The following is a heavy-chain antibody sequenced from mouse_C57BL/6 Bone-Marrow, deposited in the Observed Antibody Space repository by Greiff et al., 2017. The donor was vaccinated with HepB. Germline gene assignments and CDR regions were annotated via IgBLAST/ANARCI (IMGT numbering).Heavy chain of an antibody. CDR2: IYPGSGST. J-gene: IGHJ4*01. D-gene: IGHD1-1*01. Sequence: QVHVKQPGAELVKPGASVKMSCKASGYTFTSYWITWVKQRPGQGLEWIGDIYPGSGSTNYNEKFKSKATLTVDTSSSTAYMQLSSLTSEDSAVYYCARRDIRNYAMDYWGQGTSVTVSS. CDR1: GYTFTSYW. CDR3: ARRDIRNYAMDY. V-gene: IGHV1-55*01.